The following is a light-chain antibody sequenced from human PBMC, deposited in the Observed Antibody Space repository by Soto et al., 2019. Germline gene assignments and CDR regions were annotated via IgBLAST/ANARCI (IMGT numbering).Light chain of an antibody. CDR3: AAWDDSLSGRV. V-gene: IGLV1-47*01. Sequence: QSVLTQPPSASGTPGQRVTISCSGSSSNIGSNYVYWYQHLPGTAPKLLIFRNNERPSGVPDRFSGSKSGNSASLAISGLRSEDEADYYCAAWDDSLSGRVFGGGTKLTVL. CDR1: SSNIGSNY. J-gene: IGLJ2*01. CDR2: RNN.